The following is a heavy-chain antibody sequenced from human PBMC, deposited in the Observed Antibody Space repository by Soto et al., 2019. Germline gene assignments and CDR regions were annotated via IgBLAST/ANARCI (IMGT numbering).Heavy chain of an antibody. J-gene: IGHJ4*02. CDR1: GGSISNGGYY. CDR2: IYYTGNT. V-gene: IGHV4-31*03. D-gene: IGHD3-22*01. CDR3: ARVGRISNGGYLDY. Sequence: ASETLSLTCTVSGGSISNGGYYWTWIRRHPGKGLEWIGYIYYTGNTYYNPSLKSRLTISVDTSKNQFSLKLSSVTAADTAVYYCARVGRISNGGYLDYCGQGTLVTFSS.